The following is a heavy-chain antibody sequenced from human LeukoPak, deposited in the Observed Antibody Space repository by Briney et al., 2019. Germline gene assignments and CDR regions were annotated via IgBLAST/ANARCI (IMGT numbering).Heavy chain of an antibody. D-gene: IGHD2-15*01. V-gene: IGHV1-18*01. J-gene: IGHJ4*02. CDR1: GYTFTSYG. CDR2: ISAYNGNT. Sequence: VASVKVSCKASGYTFTSYGISWFRQAPGQGLEWMGWISAYNGNTNYAQKLQGRVTMTTGTSTSTAYMELRSLRSDDTAVYYCARMVVAAPYYFDYWGQGTLVTVSS. CDR3: ARMVVAAPYYFDY.